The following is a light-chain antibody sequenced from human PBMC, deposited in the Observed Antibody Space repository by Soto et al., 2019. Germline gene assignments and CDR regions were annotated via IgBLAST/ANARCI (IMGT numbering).Light chain of an antibody. CDR3: QQSYTTVSLT. CDR1: QSISRN. Sequence: DIQMTQSPSSLSASVGDRVTITCRASQSISRNLNWYQHKPGKAPKLLIYAASSLQNGVPSRFSGGGSGTEFTLIIISLQPEDFETYYCQQSYTTVSLTSGPGTRLETK. J-gene: IGKJ5*01. CDR2: AAS. V-gene: IGKV1-39*01.